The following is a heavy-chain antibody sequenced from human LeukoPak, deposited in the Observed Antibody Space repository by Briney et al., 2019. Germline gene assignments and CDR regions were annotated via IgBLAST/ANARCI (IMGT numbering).Heavy chain of an antibody. CDR3: ARDQCTSASCYSN. CDR2: IYSGGET. D-gene: IGHD2-2*02. J-gene: IGHJ1*01. Sequence: GGSLRLSCAASGITVSRNHMSWVRRAPGKGLEWVSVIYSGGETYYAESVKGRFTISRDNPKNTLYLQMNSLRDEDTAVYYCARDQCTSASCYSNWGQGTLVTVSS. V-gene: IGHV3-66*02. CDR1: GITVSRNH.